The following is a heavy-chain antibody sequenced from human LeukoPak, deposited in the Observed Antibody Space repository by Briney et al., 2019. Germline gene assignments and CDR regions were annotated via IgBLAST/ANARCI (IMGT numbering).Heavy chain of an antibody. Sequence: PSETLSLTCAVYGGSSSGYYWSWIRQPPGKGLEWIGEINHSGSTNYNPSLKSRVTISVDSSKNQFSLKLTSVTAADTAVYYCTVTTDYWGQGTLVTVSS. D-gene: IGHD4-17*01. CDR2: INHSGST. V-gene: IGHV4-34*01. CDR3: TVTTDY. J-gene: IGHJ4*02. CDR1: GGSSSGYY.